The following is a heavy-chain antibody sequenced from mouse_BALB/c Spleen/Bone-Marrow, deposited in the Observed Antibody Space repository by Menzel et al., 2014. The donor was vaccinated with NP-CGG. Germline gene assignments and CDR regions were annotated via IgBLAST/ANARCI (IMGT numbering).Heavy chain of an antibody. CDR1: GFNIKDTY. CDR3: TGRYGWFAY. J-gene: IGHJ3*01. Sequence: VPLQESGAELVKPGASVKLPCTASGFNIKDTYMHWVKQRPEQGLEWIGRIDPANGNTKYDPRFQGKATITADASSNTAYLQLSSLTSEDTAVYYCTGRYGWFAYWGQGTLVTVSA. D-gene: IGHD2-14*01. V-gene: IGHV14-3*02. CDR2: IDPANGNT.